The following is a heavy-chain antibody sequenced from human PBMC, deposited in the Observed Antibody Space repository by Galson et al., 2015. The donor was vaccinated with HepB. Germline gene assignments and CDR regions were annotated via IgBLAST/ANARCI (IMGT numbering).Heavy chain of an antibody. Sequence: QSGAEVKKPGESLKISCKGSGYSFASYWIGWVRQMPGKGLEWMGISYPGDSDTRYSPSFQGQVTISADKSISTAYLQWSSLKASDTAMYYCARRVKRITMVRGVSHNYYGRDVWGQVTTVTVSS. D-gene: IGHD3-10*01. V-gene: IGHV5-51*01. J-gene: IGHJ6*02. CDR3: ARRVKRITMVRGVSHNYYGRDV. CDR2: SYPGDSDT. CDR1: GYSFASYW.